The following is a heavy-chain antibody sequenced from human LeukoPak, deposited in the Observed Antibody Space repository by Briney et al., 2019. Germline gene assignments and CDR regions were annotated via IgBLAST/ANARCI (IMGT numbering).Heavy chain of an antibody. CDR1: GGSISSSSYY. CDR3: ASRGRVIVYYGSDNWFDP. J-gene: IGHJ5*02. D-gene: IGHD3-10*01. CDR2: IYYSGST. V-gene: IGHV4-39*01. Sequence: KSSETLSLTCTVSGGSISSSSYYWGWIRQPPGKGLEWIGSIYYSGSTYYNPSLKSRVTISVDTSKNQFSLKLSSVTAADTAVYYCASRGRVIVYYGSDNWFDPWGQGTLVTVSS.